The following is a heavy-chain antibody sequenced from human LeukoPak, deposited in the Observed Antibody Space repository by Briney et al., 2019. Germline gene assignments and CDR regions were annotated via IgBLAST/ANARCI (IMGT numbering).Heavy chain of an antibody. CDR3: AREVAYSSGWYLDY. Sequence: SETLSLTCTVSGGPISSYCWSWIRQPPGKGLEWIGYIYYSGSTNYNPSLKSRVTISVDTSKNQFSLKLSSVTAADTAVYYRAREVAYSSGWYLDYWGQGTLVTVSS. CDR1: GGPISSYC. J-gene: IGHJ4*02. CDR2: IYYSGST. D-gene: IGHD6-19*01. V-gene: IGHV4-59*01.